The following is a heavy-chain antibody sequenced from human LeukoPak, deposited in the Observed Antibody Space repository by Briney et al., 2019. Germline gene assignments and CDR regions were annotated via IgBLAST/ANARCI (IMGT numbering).Heavy chain of an antibody. D-gene: IGHD5-18*01. Sequence: SETLSLTCTVSGGSISSSSYYWGWIRQPPGKGLEWIGSIYYSGSTYYNPSLKSRVTISLDTSKNQFSLKLSSVTAADTAVYYCARVGYSYGYSSKFDYWGQGTLVTVFS. V-gene: IGHV4-39*07. CDR2: IYYSGST. CDR1: GGSISSSSYY. J-gene: IGHJ4*02. CDR3: ARVGYSYGYSSKFDY.